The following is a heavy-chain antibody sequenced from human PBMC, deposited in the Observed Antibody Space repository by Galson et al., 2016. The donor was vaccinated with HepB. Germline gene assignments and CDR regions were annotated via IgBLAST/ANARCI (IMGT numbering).Heavy chain of an antibody. J-gene: IGHJ5*02. V-gene: IGHV3-30*03. CDR3: ARGGFTICGEGFDP. D-gene: IGHD3-3*01. CDR2: ISHDGNKK. CDR1: GFTFSGYG. Sequence: FLRLSCAASGFTFSGYGMNWVRQAPGKGLEWVALISHDGNKKYYAESVRGRFSVSRDNSNSTLYLLMDSLRAEDTAIYYCARGGFTICGEGFDPWGQGTLVTVSS.